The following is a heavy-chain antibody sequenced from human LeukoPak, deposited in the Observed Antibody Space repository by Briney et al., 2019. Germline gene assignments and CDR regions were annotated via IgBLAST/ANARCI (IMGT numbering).Heavy chain of an antibody. CDR1: GFTFSNAW. V-gene: IGHV3-15*01. CDR3: TTEAVPAATFDY. J-gene: IGHJ4*02. Sequence: PGGSLRLSCAASGFTFSNAWMSWVRQAPGKGLEWVGRIKSKTDGGTTDYAAPVKGRFTISRDDSKNTLYLQMSSLKTEDTAVYYCTTEAVPAATFDYWGQGTLVTVSS. D-gene: IGHD2-2*01. CDR2: IKSKTDGGTT.